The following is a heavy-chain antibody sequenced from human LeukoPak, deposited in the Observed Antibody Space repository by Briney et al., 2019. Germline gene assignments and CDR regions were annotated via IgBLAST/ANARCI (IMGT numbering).Heavy chain of an antibody. CDR3: ATYDSSDYGSEYFQH. J-gene: IGHJ1*01. CDR1: GFTFSSYW. Sequence: PGGSLRLSCVASGFTFSSYWMSWVRQAPGKGLEWVANIKQDGSEKYYVDSVKGRFTISRDNAKNSLFLQMNSLRAEDTAVYYCATYDSSDYGSEYFQHWGQGTLVTVSS. CDR2: IKQDGSEK. D-gene: IGHD3-22*01. V-gene: IGHV3-7*01.